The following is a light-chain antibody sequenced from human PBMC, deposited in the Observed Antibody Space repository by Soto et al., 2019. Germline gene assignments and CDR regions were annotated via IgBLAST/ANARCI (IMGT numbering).Light chain of an antibody. J-gene: IGKJ3*01. V-gene: IGKV3-20*01. CDR2: GAS. CDR1: ESVSAGY. Sequence: EIVLTQSPGTLSLSSGERATLSCRASESVSAGYLAWYQQKPGQAPRLLIYGASSRATGISDRFSGSGSGADFTLTISRLEPEDFAVYYCHQYGSSPFTFGPGTKVDIK. CDR3: HQYGSSPFT.